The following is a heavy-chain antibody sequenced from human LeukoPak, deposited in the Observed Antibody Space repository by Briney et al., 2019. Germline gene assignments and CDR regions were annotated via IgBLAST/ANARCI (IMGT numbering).Heavy chain of an antibody. Sequence: GASVKVSCKASGYTFTSYAISWVRQAPGQGLEWMGWISADNGNTDYAQRFQGRVTMTTDTSTSTAYMELSSLRSEDTAVYYCARTPRYSTYDRQFDYWGQGTLVTVSS. D-gene: IGHD5-12*01. J-gene: IGHJ4*02. V-gene: IGHV1-18*01. CDR1: GYTFTSYA. CDR2: ISADNGNT. CDR3: ARTPRYSTYDRQFDY.